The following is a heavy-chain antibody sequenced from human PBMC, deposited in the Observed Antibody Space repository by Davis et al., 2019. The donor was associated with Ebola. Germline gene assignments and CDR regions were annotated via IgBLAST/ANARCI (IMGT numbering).Heavy chain of an antibody. CDR2: ISYDGSNK. J-gene: IGHJ6*03. V-gene: IGHV3-30*03. CDR1: GFTFSSYA. Sequence: GESLKISCAASGFTFSSYAMSWVRQAPGKGLEWVAVISYDGSNKYYADSVKGRFTISRDNSKNTLYLQMNSLRAEDTAVYYCAREGPYYYMDVWGKGTTVTVSS. CDR3: AREGPYYYMDV.